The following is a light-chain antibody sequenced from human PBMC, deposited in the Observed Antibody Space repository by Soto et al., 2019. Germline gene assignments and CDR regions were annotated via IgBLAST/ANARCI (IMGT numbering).Light chain of an antibody. CDR3: CSYAGSSTFV. Sequence: QSALTQPASVSGSPGQSITLSGTGTSSDLGSYNLVSWYQQHPGKAPKLMIYEGSKRPSGVSYRFSGSKSGNTASLTISGLQTEDEDDYYCCSYAGSSTFVFGTGTKLTVL. V-gene: IGLV2-23*01. CDR1: SSDLGSYNL. CDR2: EGS. J-gene: IGLJ1*01.